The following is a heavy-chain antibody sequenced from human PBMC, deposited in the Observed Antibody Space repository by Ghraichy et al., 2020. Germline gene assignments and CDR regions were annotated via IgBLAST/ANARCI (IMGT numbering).Heavy chain of an antibody. CDR1: VGSITSYY. CDR2: IHYSGTT. J-gene: IGHJ4*02. V-gene: IGHV4-59*08. D-gene: IGHD3-16*01. CDR3: ARQYGGAFHFDY. Sequence: SETLSLTCTVSVGSITSYYCSWVRQFPGKGLEWIGSIHYSGTTSYNPSLKSRVTVSVDTSRKEFSLKLSSVTAADTAVYYCARQYGGAFHFDYWGQGTLVTVSS.